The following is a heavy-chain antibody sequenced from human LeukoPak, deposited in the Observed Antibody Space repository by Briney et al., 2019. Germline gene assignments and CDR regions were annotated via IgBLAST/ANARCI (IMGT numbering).Heavy chain of an antibody. J-gene: IGHJ4*02. D-gene: IGHD5-18*01. CDR1: GFSLSTSGVG. CDR3: AHRSGYSYGHGGFDY. Sequence: SGPTLVNPTQTLPLTCTFSGFSLSTSGVGVGGIRQPPAMALEWLALIYWNDDKGYSPSPKSRLTITKHTSKNQVILTMTNMDPVHTATYYCAHRSGYSYGHGGFDYWGQGTLVTVSS. V-gene: IGHV2-5*01. CDR2: IYWNDDK.